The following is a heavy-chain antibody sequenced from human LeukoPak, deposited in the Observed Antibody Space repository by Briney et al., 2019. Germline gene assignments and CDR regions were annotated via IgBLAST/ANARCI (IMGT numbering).Heavy chain of an antibody. CDR1: GGSISSGGYY. J-gene: IGHJ4*02. V-gene: IGHV4-31*03. D-gene: IGHD3-22*01. CDR2: IYYSGST. Sequence: SETLSLTCTVSGGSISSGGYYWSWIRQHPGKGLEWIGYIYYSGSTDYNPSLKSRVTISVDTSKNQFSLKLSSVTAADTAVYYCARDSDSSGYYSPWGQGTLVTVSS. CDR3: ARDSDSSGYYSP.